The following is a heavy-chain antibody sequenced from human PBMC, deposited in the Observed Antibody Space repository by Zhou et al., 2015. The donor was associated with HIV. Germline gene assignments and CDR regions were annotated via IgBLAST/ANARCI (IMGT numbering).Heavy chain of an antibody. D-gene: IGHD3-22*01. CDR1: GGTLSTYG. Sequence: QVHLVQSGAEVRKTGSSVKVSCKASGGTLSTYGVNWVRQAPGQGLEWIGGLIPIFGTPNYAQKFQGRVTLTADTSTSTAYMEVSGLRSEDTAIYYCATDDIGGYHSFNYWGQGTLVSVSS. CDR2: LIPIFGTP. CDR3: ATDDIGGYHSFNY. J-gene: IGHJ4*02. V-gene: IGHV1-69*06.